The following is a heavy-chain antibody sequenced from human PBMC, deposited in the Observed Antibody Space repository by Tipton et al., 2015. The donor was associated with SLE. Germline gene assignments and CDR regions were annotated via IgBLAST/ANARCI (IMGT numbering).Heavy chain of an antibody. CDR1: GFTFTSYG. D-gene: IGHD6-19*01. CDR2: ISAYNGNT. Sequence: SGAEVKKPGASVKVSCKASGFTFTSYGISWVRQAPGQGLEWMGWISAYNGNTDYAQKLQGRVTMTTDTSTSTAYMELRSLRSEDTAVYYCAIAVAGTLFFDYWGQGALVTVSS. V-gene: IGHV1-18*01. CDR3: AIAVAGTLFFDY. J-gene: IGHJ4*02.